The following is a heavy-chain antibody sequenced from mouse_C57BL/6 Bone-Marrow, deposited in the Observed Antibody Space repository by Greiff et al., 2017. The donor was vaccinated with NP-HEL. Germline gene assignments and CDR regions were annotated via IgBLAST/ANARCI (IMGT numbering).Heavy chain of an antibody. CDR2: SRNKANDYTT. Sequence: EVKVVESGGGLVQSGRSLRLSCATSGFTFSDFYMEWVRQAPGKGLEWIAASRNKANDYTTEYSASVKGRFIVSRDTSQSILYLQMNALRAEDTAIYYCARDAGRRYFDVWGTGTTVTVSS. CDR3: ARDAGRRYFDV. V-gene: IGHV7-1*01. CDR1: GFTFSDFY. J-gene: IGHJ1*03.